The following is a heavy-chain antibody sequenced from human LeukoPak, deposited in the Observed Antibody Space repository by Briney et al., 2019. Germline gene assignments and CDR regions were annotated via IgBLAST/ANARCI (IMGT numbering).Heavy chain of an antibody. CDR3: AAPMVRGAFWSWFDP. CDR1: GGSISSYY. CDR2: IYYSGST. Sequence: SETLSLTCTVSGGSISSYYWSWIRQPPGKGLEWIGYIYYSGSTNYNPSLKSRVTTSVDTSKNQFSLKLSSVTAADTAVYYCAAPMVRGAFWSWFDPWGQGTLVTVSS. J-gene: IGHJ5*02. D-gene: IGHD3-10*01. V-gene: IGHV4-59*01.